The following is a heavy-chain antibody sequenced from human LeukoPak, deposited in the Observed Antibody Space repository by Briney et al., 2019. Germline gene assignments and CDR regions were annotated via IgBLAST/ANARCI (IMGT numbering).Heavy chain of an antibody. Sequence: NSSETLSLTCTVSGYSISSGYYWGWIRQPPGKGLEWIGSIYHSGSTYYNPSLKSRVTISVDTSKNQFSLKLSSVTAADTAVYYCARGGDYDRYYYYYYMDVWGKGTTVTVSS. CDR1: GYSISSGYY. V-gene: IGHV4-38-2*02. D-gene: IGHD4-17*01. CDR2: IYHSGST. J-gene: IGHJ6*03. CDR3: ARGGDYDRYYYYYYMDV.